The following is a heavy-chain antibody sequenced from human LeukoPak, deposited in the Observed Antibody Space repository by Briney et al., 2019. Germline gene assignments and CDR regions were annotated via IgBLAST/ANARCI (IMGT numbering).Heavy chain of an antibody. J-gene: IGHJ4*02. CDR1: GGSISSYY. Sequence: SSETLSPTCTVSGGSISSYYWSWIRQPPGKGLEWIGYIYYSGSTNYNPSLKSRVTISVDTSKNQFSLKLSSVTAADTAVYYCARQGGSGSPDPYWGQGTLVTVSS. CDR2: IYYSGST. D-gene: IGHD3-10*01. CDR3: ARQGGSGSPDPY. V-gene: IGHV4-59*08.